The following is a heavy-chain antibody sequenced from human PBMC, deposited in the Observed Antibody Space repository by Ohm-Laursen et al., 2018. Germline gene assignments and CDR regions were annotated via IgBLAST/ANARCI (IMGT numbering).Heavy chain of an antibody. CDR2: ISGRGDST. J-gene: IGHJ3*02. CDR1: EFTFSSYA. Sequence: SLRLSCAASEFTFSSYAMTWVRQAPGKGLEWVSTISGRGDSTYYADSVKGRFTISRDNSKNTLYLQMNSLRAEDTAVYYCAKAVSGSYAFDIWGQGTMVTVSS. V-gene: IGHV3-23*01. CDR3: AKAVSGSYAFDI. D-gene: IGHD1-26*01.